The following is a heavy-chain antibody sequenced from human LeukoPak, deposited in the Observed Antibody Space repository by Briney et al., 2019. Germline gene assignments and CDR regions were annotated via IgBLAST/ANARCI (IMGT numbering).Heavy chain of an antibody. D-gene: IGHD3-16*02. CDR2: IYSGGST. Sequence: GGSLRLSCAASGFTVSSNYMSWVRQAPGKGLEWVSVIYSGGSTYYADSVKGRFTISRDNAKNSLYLQMNSLGAEDTAVYYCARELYDYVWGSYRYIDYWGQGTLVTVSS. CDR1: GFTVSSNY. J-gene: IGHJ4*02. CDR3: ARELYDYVWGSYRYIDY. V-gene: IGHV3-53*01.